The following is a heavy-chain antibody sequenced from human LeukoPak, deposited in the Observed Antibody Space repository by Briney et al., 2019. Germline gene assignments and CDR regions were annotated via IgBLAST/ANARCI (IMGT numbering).Heavy chain of an antibody. V-gene: IGHV1-8*01. Sequence: ASVKASCKASGYTFTSYDINWVRQATGQGLEWMGWMNPNSGNTGYAQKFQGRVTMTRDTSTSTVYMELSSLRSEDTAVYYCAREEMTTIDYWGQGTLVTVSS. CDR1: GYTFTSYD. CDR2: MNPNSGNT. D-gene: IGHD5-24*01. J-gene: IGHJ4*02. CDR3: AREEMTTIDY.